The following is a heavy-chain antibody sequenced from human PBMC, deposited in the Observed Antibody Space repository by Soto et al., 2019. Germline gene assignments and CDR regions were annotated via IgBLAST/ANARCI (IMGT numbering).Heavy chain of an antibody. CDR2: IYYSGST. Sequence: SETLSLTCPVSGGSISSYYWSWIRQPPGKGLEWIGYIYYSGSTNYNPSLKSRVTISVDTSKNQFSLKLSSVTAADTAVYYCARDGYGSGCSTKYYYYYYMDVWGKGTTVTSP. D-gene: IGHD3-10*01. CDR1: GGSISSYY. V-gene: IGHV4-59*01. CDR3: ARDGYGSGCSTKYYYYYYMDV. J-gene: IGHJ6*03.